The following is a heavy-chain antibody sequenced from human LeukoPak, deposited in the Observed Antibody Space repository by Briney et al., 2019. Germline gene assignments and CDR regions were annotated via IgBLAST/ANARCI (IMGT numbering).Heavy chain of an antibody. V-gene: IGHV4-61*01. J-gene: IGHJ5*02. CDR1: GGSVSSGSYY. CDR2: IYYSGST. CDR3: ARSYRSSSWYWFDP. Sequence: PSETLSLTGTVSGGSVSSGSYYWSWIRQPPGKGLEWIGYIYYSGSTNYNPSLKSRVTISVDTSKNQFSLKLSSVTAADTAVYYCARSYRSSSWYWFDPWGQGTLVTVSS. D-gene: IGHD6-13*01.